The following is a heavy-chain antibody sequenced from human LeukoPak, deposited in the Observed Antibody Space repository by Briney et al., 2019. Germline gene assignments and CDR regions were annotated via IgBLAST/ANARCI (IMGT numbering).Heavy chain of an antibody. CDR1: GGSFSGYY. Sequence: SETLSLTCAVYGGSFSGYYWSWIRQPPGKGLEWIGGIYYSGSTYYNPSLKSRVTISVDTSKNQFSLKLSSVTAADTAVYYCARVQYSSSSIVYYYYMDVWGKGTTVTVSS. CDR3: ARVQYSSSSIVYYYYMDV. CDR2: IYYSGST. J-gene: IGHJ6*03. V-gene: IGHV4-34*01. D-gene: IGHD6-6*01.